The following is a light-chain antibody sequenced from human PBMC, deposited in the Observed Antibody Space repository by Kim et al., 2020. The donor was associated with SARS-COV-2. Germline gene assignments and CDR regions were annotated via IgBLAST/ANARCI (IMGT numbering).Light chain of an antibody. V-gene: IGLV3-1*01. J-gene: IGLJ3*02. CDR1: NLGVKY. Sequence: SYELTQPPSVSVSPGQTASITCSGDNLGVKYACWYQQKPGQSPLLVIYQDTRRPSGIPDRFSGSNSGNTATLTISGTQAMDEADYYCQTWDGITAVFGGGTQLTVL. CDR3: QTWDGITAV. CDR2: QDT.